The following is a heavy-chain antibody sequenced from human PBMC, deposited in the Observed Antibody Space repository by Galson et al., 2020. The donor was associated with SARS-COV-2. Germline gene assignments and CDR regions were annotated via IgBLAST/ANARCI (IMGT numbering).Heavy chain of an antibody. D-gene: IGHD4-4*01. Sequence: ASVKVSCKASGYTFDNHALNWVRQAPGQGLVGMGWISVYNGYTNYAQKFQGRVTMTTDTSTSTAYMELTSLRSDDTAVYFCAREGRSTVTNNWFDPWGPGTLVTVSS. CDR1: GYTFDNHA. CDR3: AREGRSTVTNNWFDP. J-gene: IGHJ5*02. V-gene: IGHV1-18*01. CDR2: ISVYNGYT.